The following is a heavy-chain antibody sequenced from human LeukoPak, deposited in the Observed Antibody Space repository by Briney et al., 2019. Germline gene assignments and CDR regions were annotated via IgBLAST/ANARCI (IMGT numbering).Heavy chain of an antibody. CDR3: AKIWNPITMVRGVIDY. CDR2: ISGSGGST. Sequence: GGSLRLSCAASRFTFSSYGMSWVRQAPGKGLEWVSGISGSGGSTFYAASVKGRFTISRDNFKNTLHLQMNSLRAEDTAVYYCAKIWNPITMVRGVIDYWGQGTLVTVSS. V-gene: IGHV3-23*01. CDR1: RFTFSSYG. J-gene: IGHJ4*02. D-gene: IGHD3-10*01.